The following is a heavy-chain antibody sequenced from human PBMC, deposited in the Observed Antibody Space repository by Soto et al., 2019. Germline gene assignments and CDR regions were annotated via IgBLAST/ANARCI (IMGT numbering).Heavy chain of an antibody. CDR1: GGSISSGGYY. CDR2: IYYSGST. Sequence: SETLSLTCTVSGGSISSGGYYWSWIRQHPGKGLEWIGYIYYSGSTYYNPSLKSRVTISVDTSKNQFSLKLSSVTAADKAVYYCARGKGAYSSGWYDYWGQGTLVTVSS. V-gene: IGHV4-31*03. CDR3: ARGKGAYSSGWYDY. J-gene: IGHJ4*02. D-gene: IGHD6-19*01.